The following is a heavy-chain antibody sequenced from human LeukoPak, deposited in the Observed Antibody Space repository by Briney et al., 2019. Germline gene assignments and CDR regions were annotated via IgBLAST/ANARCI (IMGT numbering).Heavy chain of an antibody. Sequence: KPSETLSLTCTVSGGSISSYYWSWIRQPPGKGLEWIGYIYYSGSTHYNPSLKSRVTISVDTSKNQFSLRLSSVTAADTAVHYCARAGSGYSFDYWGQGTLVTVSS. CDR2: IYYSGST. D-gene: IGHD3-22*01. J-gene: IGHJ4*02. CDR1: GGSISSYY. V-gene: IGHV4-59*01. CDR3: ARAGSGYSFDY.